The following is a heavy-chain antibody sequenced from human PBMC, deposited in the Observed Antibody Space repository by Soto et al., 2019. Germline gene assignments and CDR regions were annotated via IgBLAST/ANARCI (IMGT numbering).Heavy chain of an antibody. CDR2: IKQDGSEK. J-gene: IGHJ4*02. D-gene: IGHD6-19*01. V-gene: IGHV3-7*01. CDR3: ARDGSGWSVY. CDR1: GFTFSSYW. Sequence: EVQLVESGGGLVQPGGSLRLSCAASGFTFSSYWRSWVRQAPGKGLEWVANIKQDGSEKYYVDSVKGRFTISRDNAKNSLYLQMNGRRGEEPAVYYCARDGSGWSVYWGQGTLVTVSS.